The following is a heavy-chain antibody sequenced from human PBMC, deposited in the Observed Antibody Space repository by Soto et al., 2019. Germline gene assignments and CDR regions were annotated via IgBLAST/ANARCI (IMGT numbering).Heavy chain of an antibody. CDR1: GYTFTSYG. Sequence: ASVKVSCKASGYTFTSYGISWVRQAPGQGLEWMGWISAYNGNTNYAQKLQGRVTMTTDTSTSTAYIELRSLRSDDTAVYYCATPSGWSQYYFDYWGQGTLVTVSS. D-gene: IGHD6-19*01. CDR3: ATPSGWSQYYFDY. V-gene: IGHV1-18*01. CDR2: ISAYNGNT. J-gene: IGHJ4*02.